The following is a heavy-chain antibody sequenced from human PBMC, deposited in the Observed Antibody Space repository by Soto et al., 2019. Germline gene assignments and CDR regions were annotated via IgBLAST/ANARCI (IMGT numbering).Heavy chain of an antibody. J-gene: IGHJ5*02. Sequence: GGSLRLSCASSGFPFSSYAMSWVRPAPGKGLEWVSAISGSGGSTYYADSVKGRFTISRDNSKNTLYLQMNSLRAEDTAVYYCAKDKQQLENWFDPWGQGTLVTVSS. CDR3: AKDKQQLENWFDP. CDR2: ISGSGGST. V-gene: IGHV3-23*01. D-gene: IGHD6-13*01. CDR1: GFPFSSYA.